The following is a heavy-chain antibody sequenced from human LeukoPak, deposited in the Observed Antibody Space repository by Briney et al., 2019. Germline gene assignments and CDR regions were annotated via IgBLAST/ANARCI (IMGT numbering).Heavy chain of an antibody. J-gene: IGHJ6*03. CDR2: ISGSGGST. V-gene: IGHV3-23*01. Sequence: GGTLRLSCAASGFTFSSYAMSWVRQAPGKGLEWVSAISGSGGSTYYADSVKGRFTISRDNSKNTLYLQMNSLRAEDTAVYYCAKGGISYYDILTGLNYYYMDVWGKGTTVTVSS. CDR3: AKGGISYYDILTGLNYYYMDV. CDR1: GFTFSSYA. D-gene: IGHD3-9*01.